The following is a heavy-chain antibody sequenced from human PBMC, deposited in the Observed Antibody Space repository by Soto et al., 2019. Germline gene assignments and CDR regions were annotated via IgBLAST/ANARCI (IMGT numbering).Heavy chain of an antibody. CDR1: GGSFSGYY. J-gene: IGHJ6*02. Sequence: SETLSLTCAVYGGSFSGYYWSWIRQPPGKGLGWIGEINHSGRTNYNPSLKSRVTISVDTSKNQFSLKLSSVTAADTAVYYCARLGYCSGGSCYSYYYYGMDVWGQGTTVTVSS. V-gene: IGHV4-34*01. D-gene: IGHD2-15*01. CDR3: ARLGYCSGGSCYSYYYYGMDV. CDR2: INHSGRT.